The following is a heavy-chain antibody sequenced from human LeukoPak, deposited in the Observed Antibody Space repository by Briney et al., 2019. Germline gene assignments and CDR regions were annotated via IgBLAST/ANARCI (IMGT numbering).Heavy chain of an antibody. J-gene: IGHJ4*02. CDR2: ILPDGRDT. CDR1: GYTFAAHN. V-gene: IGHV1-2*02. D-gene: IGHD3-10*01. Sequence: GASVTVSCKASGYTFAAHNIHWVRQAPGQGLEWMGWILPDGRDTKYSQKFQDRMTLTTDTSTNTAYMELSSLIPDDTAVYYCSGRYGPGPVWGQGTLISASP. CDR3: SGRYGPGPV.